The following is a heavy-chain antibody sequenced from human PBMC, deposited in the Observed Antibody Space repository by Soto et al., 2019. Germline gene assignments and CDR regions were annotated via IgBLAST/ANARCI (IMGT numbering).Heavy chain of an antibody. D-gene: IGHD4-17*01. Sequence: EVQRLESGGGLVQPGGSLRLSCAASGFSFGSYAMTWVRQAPGQGLEGVSSIGGYGHTTHYAEFVQGRFIISRDDSKKTMDLQMNSLRVEDTAVYYGVNGGPTVIYFDHWGQGNLVSVSS. CDR1: GFSFGSYA. J-gene: IGHJ4*02. CDR3: VNGGPTVIYFDH. V-gene: IGHV3-23*01. CDR2: IGGYGHTT.